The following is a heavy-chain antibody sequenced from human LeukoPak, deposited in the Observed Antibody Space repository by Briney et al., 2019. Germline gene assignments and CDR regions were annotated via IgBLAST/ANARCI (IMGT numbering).Heavy chain of an antibody. J-gene: IGHJ4*02. V-gene: IGHV3-7*05. CDR2: INQDGSEK. CDR3: ARDGVAPGIYFDY. Sequence: GGSLRLSCVVSRFTFSSHWMSWVRQAPGKGLEWVGNINQDGSEKYYVDSAKGRFTISRDNAKNSLYLQMNSLRAEDTAVYFCARDGVAPGIYFDYWGRGTLVTASS. D-gene: IGHD2-2*01. CDR1: RFTFSSHW.